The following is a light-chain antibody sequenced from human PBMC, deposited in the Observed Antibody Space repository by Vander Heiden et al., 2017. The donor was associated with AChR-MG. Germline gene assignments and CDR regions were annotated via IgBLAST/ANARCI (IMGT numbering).Light chain of an antibody. CDR2: SND. CDR3: AAWDSSLDGRWV. Sequence: QPVPTQPPSASGTPVQRLTTSCSGLSSNLGRNSVNWYQQFPGTAPTRLICSNDRRPSGVPDRFSGSKSGTSASLAISGLRSDDEADDYCAAWDSSLDGRWVFGGGTKLTVL. J-gene: IGLJ3*02. V-gene: IGLV1-44*01. CDR1: SSNLGRNS.